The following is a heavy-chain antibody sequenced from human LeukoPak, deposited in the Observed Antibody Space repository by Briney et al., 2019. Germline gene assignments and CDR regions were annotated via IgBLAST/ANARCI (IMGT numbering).Heavy chain of an antibody. CDR1: GFTFSSYW. V-gene: IGHV3-7*01. J-gene: IGHJ5*02. Sequence: GGSLRLSCAASGFTFSSYWMSWVRQAPGKGLEWVANIKQDGSEKYYVDSVKGRFTISRDNAKNSLYLQMDSLRAEDTAVYYCARDSGSYHNWFDPWGQGTLVTVSS. D-gene: IGHD3-10*01. CDR3: ARDSGSYHNWFDP. CDR2: IKQDGSEK.